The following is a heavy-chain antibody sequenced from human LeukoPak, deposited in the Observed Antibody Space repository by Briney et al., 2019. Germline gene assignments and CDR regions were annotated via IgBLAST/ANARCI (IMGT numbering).Heavy chain of an antibody. CDR1: GLTFSGYA. Sequence: GGSLRLSCAASGLTFSGYAMSSVRQAPGKGLEWVSSISGSGGVTYYADSVNGRFTIYSDNSRNTLYLQLHSLRAEDTAIYYCASAGANLFDPWGQGSLVTVSS. V-gene: IGHV3-23*01. CDR3: ASAGANLFDP. D-gene: IGHD4/OR15-4a*01. J-gene: IGHJ5*02. CDR2: ISGSGGVT.